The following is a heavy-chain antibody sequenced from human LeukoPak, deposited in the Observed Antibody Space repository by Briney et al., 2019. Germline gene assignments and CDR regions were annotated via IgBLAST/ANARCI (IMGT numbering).Heavy chain of an antibody. CDR1: GGSISSYY. V-gene: IGHV3-11*04. CDR3: ASEHSGNYYRPFDY. D-gene: IGHD1-26*01. CDR2: ISWNSGTI. Sequence: PAETLTLTSTVSGGSISSYYWSWIRQLPGKGLEWVSGISWNSGTIDYADSVKGRFTISRDNAKNSLYLQMNSLRAEDTAVYYCASEHSGNYYRPFDYWGQGTLVTVSS. J-gene: IGHJ4*02.